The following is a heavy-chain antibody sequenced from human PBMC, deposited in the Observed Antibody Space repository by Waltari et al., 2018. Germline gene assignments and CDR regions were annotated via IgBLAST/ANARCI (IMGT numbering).Heavy chain of an antibody. CDR1: GGSISSSNW. V-gene: IGHV4-4*02. D-gene: IGHD3-3*01. CDR2: IYHSGST. Sequence: QVQLQESGPGLVKPSGTLSLTCAVSGGSISSSNWWRWVRHPPGKGLEWIGEIYHSGSTNYNPSLKSRVTISVDKSKNQFSLKLSSVTAADTAVYYCARDRREVAYYDFWSGYNSGMDVWGQGTTVTVSS. CDR3: ARDRREVAYYDFWSGYNSGMDV. J-gene: IGHJ6*02.